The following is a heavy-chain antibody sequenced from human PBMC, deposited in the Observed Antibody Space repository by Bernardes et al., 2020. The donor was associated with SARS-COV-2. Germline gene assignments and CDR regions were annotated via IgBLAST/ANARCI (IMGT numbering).Heavy chain of an antibody. J-gene: IGHJ4*02. CDR1: GYIFANYG. CDR2: VSANNVNT. D-gene: IGHD3-10*01. V-gene: IGHV1-18*01. CDR3: ARDPWTGSLAVFDY. Sequence: ASVKVSCKASGYIFANYGVSWVRQAPGQGLEWMGWVSANNVNTNYAQKLQGRVTMTTDTSTNTAYMELRGLRSDDTAVYYCARDPWTGSLAVFDYWGQGTLVTVSS.